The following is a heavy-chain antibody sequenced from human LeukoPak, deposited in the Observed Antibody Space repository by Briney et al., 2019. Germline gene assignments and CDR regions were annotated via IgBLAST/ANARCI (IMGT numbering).Heavy chain of an antibody. V-gene: IGHV4-34*01. CDR3: ARFGGSGFHDY. J-gene: IGHJ4*02. D-gene: IGHD3-3*01. CDR2: INHSGST. CDR1: GGSISSYY. Sequence: SETLSLTCTVSGGSISSYYWSWIRQPPGKGLEWIGEINHSGSTNYNPSLKSRVTISVDTSKNQFSLKLSSVTAADTAVYYCARFGGSGFHDYWGQGTLVTVSS.